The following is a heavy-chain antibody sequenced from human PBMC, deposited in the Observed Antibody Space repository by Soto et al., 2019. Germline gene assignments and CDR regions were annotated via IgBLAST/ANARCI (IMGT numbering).Heavy chain of an antibody. J-gene: IGHJ6*04. CDR1: GGSFSGYY. D-gene: IGHD3-3*01. V-gene: IGHV4-34*01. CDR2: INHSGST. CDR3: ARGSGLGGFGVAMDV. Sequence: SETLSLTCAVYGGSFSGYYWSWIRQPPGKGLEWIGEINHSGSTNYNPSLKSRVTISVDTSKNQFSLKLSSVTAADTAVYYCARGSGLGGFGVAMDVWGKGTTVTVSS.